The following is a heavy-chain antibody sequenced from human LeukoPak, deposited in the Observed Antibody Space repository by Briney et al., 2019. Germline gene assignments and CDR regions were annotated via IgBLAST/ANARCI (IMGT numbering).Heavy chain of an antibody. CDR3: ARRTAYGSGFQH. D-gene: IGHD6-19*01. CDR2: ISYSGDT. Sequence: PSETLSLTCTFSGDSRSTYYWSWFRQPPGEGLEWIGHISYSGDTNYNPSLKSRVTISVDTSKNQFSLLLSSVTAADTAVYYCARRTAYGSGFQHWGQGTLVTVSS. J-gene: IGHJ1*01. V-gene: IGHV4-59*08. CDR1: GDSRSTYY.